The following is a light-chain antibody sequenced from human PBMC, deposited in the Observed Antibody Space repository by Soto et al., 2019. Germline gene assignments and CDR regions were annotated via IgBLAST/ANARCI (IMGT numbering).Light chain of an antibody. Sequence: QSVLTQPPSASGTPGQGVTISCSGSRSTIGSNPVQWYHQLPGTAPKLLIYNNNQRPSGVPDRFSGSKSGTSASLAISGLQSEDEADYYCATWDASLYGPVFGGGTKLTVL. CDR2: NNN. CDR3: ATWDASLYGPV. CDR1: RSTIGSNP. V-gene: IGLV1-44*01. J-gene: IGLJ2*01.